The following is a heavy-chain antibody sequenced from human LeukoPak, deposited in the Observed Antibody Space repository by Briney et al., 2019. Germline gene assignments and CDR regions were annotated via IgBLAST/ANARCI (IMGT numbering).Heavy chain of an antibody. D-gene: IGHD5-12*01. Sequence: ASVKVSCKASGYPFSTYGISWVRQAPGQGLQWMAWISTHNGKTDYAQNFQDRVTVTRDTSTSTVYMELRSLRSDDMAVYFCARGVGTTHFDFWGQGTLVTVSS. V-gene: IGHV1-18*03. CDR2: ISTHNGKT. J-gene: IGHJ4*02. CDR3: ARGVGTTHFDF. CDR1: GYPFSTYG.